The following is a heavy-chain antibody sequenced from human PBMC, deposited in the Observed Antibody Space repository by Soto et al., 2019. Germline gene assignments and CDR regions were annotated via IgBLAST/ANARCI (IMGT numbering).Heavy chain of an antibody. J-gene: IGHJ4*02. Sequence: GGSLRLSCAASGFTFSSYAMHWVRQAPGKGLEWVAVISYDGSNKYYADSVKGRFTISRDNSKNTLYLQMNSLRAEDTAVYYCARLKSWGQGTLVTVSS. CDR3: ARLKS. CDR1: GFTFSSYA. V-gene: IGHV3-30-3*01. CDR2: ISYDGSNK.